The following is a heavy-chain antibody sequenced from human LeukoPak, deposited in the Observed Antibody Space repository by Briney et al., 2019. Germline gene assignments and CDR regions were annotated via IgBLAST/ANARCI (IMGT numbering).Heavy chain of an antibody. CDR2: IYSGGST. CDR3: ATGGAAALFDY. V-gene: IGHV3-53*01. J-gene: IGHJ4*02. D-gene: IGHD6-13*01. CDR1: GFTVSSNY. Sequence: PGGSLRLSCAASGFTVSSNYMSWVRQAPGKGLEWASVIYSGGSTYYADSVKGRFTISRDNSKNTLYLQMNSLRAEDTAVYYCATGGAAALFDYWGQGTLVTVSS.